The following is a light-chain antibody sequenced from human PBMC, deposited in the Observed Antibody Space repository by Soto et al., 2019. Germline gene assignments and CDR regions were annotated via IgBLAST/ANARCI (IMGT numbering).Light chain of an antibody. J-gene: IGLJ2*01. CDR1: SSNIGAGYD. Sequence: QSVLTQSPSVSGAPGQRVTISCTGSSSNIGAGYDVHWYKQLPGTAPKLLIYGNSNRPSGVPDRFSGSKSGTSASLAITGLQAEDEADYYCQSYDSSLSVVFGGGTKVTVL. CDR3: QSYDSSLSVV. V-gene: IGLV1-40*01. CDR2: GNS.